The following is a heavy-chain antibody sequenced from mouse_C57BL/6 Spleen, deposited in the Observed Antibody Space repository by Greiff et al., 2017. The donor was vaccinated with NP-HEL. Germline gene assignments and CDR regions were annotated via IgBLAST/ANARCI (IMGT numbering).Heavy chain of an antibody. J-gene: IGHJ2*01. CDR1: GFTFSDYY. CDR3: ARERYYFDY. Sequence: VQRVESEGGLVQPGSSMKLSCTASGFTFSDYYMAWVRQVPEKGLEWVANINYDGSSTYYLDSLKSRFIISRDNAKNILYLQMSSLKSVDTATYYCARERYYFDYWGQGTTLTVSS. V-gene: IGHV5-16*01. CDR2: INYDGSST.